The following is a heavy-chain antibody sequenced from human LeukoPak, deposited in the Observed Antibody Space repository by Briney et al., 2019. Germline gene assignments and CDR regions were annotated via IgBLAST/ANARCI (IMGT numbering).Heavy chain of an antibody. CDR3: ARAGRGYSGYLKY. J-gene: IGHJ4*02. Sequence: PGGSLRLSCTASGFTLSSYEMSWIRQAPGKGLEWVANIKQDGSEKYYVDSVKGRFTISRDNARNSLYLQMNSLRAEDTAVYYCARAGRGYSGYLKYWGQGTLVTVSS. CDR2: IKQDGSEK. V-gene: IGHV3-7*01. CDR1: GFTLSSYE. D-gene: IGHD5-12*01.